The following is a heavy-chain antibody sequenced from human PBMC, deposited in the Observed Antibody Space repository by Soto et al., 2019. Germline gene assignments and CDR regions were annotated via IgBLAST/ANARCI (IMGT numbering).Heavy chain of an antibody. CDR2: ITSSSTYR. Sequence: EVQLVESGGGLVKPGGSLRLSCAASGFTFSTYSMNWVRQAPGKGLEWVSDITSSSTYRFYADSVKGRFTISRDDAKNSLYLQMHSLRAEDTGVYYCARDLGVAVATLTLDYWGQGTLVTVSS. D-gene: IGHD2-15*01. CDR1: GFTFSTYS. CDR3: ARDLGVAVATLTLDY. J-gene: IGHJ4*02. V-gene: IGHV3-21*01.